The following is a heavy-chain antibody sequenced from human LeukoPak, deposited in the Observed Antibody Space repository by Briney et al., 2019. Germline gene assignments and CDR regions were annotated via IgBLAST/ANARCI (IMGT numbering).Heavy chain of an antibody. V-gene: IGHV1-2*02. J-gene: IGHJ2*01. CDR2: INPNSGGT. D-gene: IGHD1-26*01. Sequence: ASVKVSCKASGYTFTGYYMHWVRQAPGQGLEWMGWINPNSGGTNYAQKFQGRVTMTRDTSISTAYMELSRLRSDDTAVYYCARIGGSSSILGYFDLWGRGTLVTVSS. CDR3: ARIGGSSSILGYFDL. CDR1: GYTFTGYY.